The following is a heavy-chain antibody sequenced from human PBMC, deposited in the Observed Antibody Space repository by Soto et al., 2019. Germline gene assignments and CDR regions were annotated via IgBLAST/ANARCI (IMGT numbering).Heavy chain of an antibody. CDR1: GGSISSGDYY. CDR3: ARVHLLTIDY. V-gene: IGHV4-30-4*01. D-gene: IGHD3-10*01. Sequence: SETLSLTCTVSGGSISSGDYYWSWIRQPPGKGLEWIGYIYYSGSTYYNPSLKSRVTISVDTSKNQFSLKLSSVTAADTTVYYCARVHLLTIDYWGQGTLVTVSS. CDR2: IYYSGST. J-gene: IGHJ4*02.